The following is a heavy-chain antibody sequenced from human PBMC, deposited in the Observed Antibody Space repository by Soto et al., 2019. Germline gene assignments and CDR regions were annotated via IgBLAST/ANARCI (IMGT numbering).Heavy chain of an antibody. D-gene: IGHD2-21*02. J-gene: IGHJ6*02. V-gene: IGHV3-48*02. CDR2: ISSSSSTI. CDR1: GFTFSSYS. Sequence: GGSLRLSCAASGFTFSSYSMNWVRQAPGKGLEWVSYISSSSSTIYYADSVKGRFTISRDNAKNSLYLQMNSLRDEDTAVYYWAREQTVVTRPRKSYYYYYGMDVWGQGTTVTVSS. CDR3: AREQTVVTRPRKSYYYYYGMDV.